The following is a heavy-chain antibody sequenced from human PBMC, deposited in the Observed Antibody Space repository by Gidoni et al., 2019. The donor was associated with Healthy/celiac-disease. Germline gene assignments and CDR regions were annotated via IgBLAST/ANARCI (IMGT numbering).Heavy chain of an antibody. Sequence: GLEWIGEINHSGSTNYNPSLKSRVTISVDTSKNQFSLKLSSVTAADTAVYYCARGRRPLYGSGNAPNWFDPWGQGTLVTVSS. CDR2: INHSGST. D-gene: IGHD3-10*01. V-gene: IGHV4-34*01. J-gene: IGHJ5*02. CDR3: ARGRRPLYGSGNAPNWFDP.